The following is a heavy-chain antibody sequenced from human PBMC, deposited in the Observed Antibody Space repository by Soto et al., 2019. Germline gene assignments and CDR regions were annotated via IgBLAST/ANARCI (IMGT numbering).Heavy chain of an antibody. CDR3: AREHHCPSTSCSYFFDY. V-gene: IGHV4-31*03. CDR1: GAAFTSDNYY. J-gene: IGHJ4*02. Sequence: SETLSLTCNVSGAAFTSDNYYWSWIRQHPGKGLEWLGYVYYSGSAYYSPSLKSRISISVDTSKNQFSLKLNSVTAADTAVYYCAREHHCPSTSCSYFFDYWGQGSLVTVSS. CDR2: VYYSGSA. D-gene: IGHD2-2*01.